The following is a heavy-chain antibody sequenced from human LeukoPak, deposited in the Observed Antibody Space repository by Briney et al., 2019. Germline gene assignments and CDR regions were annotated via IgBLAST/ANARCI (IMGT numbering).Heavy chain of an antibody. CDR1: GFTFSSYA. Sequence: GGSLRLSCVASGFTFSSYAMSWVRQAPGKGLEWVSDISGSGGSTYYADSVKGRLTISRDNSKNTLYLQMNSLKAEDTAVYYCARELREHGVFDIWGQGTMVTVSS. D-gene: IGHD1-26*01. J-gene: IGHJ3*02. V-gene: IGHV3-23*01. CDR3: ARELREHGVFDI. CDR2: ISGSGGST.